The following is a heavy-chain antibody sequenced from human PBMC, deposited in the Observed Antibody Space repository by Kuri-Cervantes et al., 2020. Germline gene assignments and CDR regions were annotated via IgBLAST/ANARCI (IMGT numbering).Heavy chain of an antibody. CDR1: GYSISSGYY. Sequence: SETLSLTCAVSGYSISSGYYWGWIRQPPGKGLEWIGSIYHSGSTNYNPSLKSRVTISVDTSKNQFSLKLSSVTAADTAVYYCARDSEGAVAQWYFDLWGRGTLVTVSS. CDR3: ARDSEGAVAQWYFDL. D-gene: IGHD6-19*01. CDR2: IYHSGST. V-gene: IGHV4-38-2*02. J-gene: IGHJ2*01.